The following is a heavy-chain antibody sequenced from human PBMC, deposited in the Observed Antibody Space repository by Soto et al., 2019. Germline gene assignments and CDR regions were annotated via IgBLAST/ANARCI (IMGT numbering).Heavy chain of an antibody. CDR3: ARSITMVRGPWGGMDV. J-gene: IGHJ6*02. Sequence: ASVKVSCKASGYTFTIYDINWVRQATGQGLEWMGWINPNSGGTNYAQKFQGRVTMTRDTSISTAYMELSRLRSDDTAVYYCARSITMVRGPWGGMDVWGQGTTVTVSS. D-gene: IGHD3-10*01. CDR2: INPNSGGT. CDR1: GYTFTIYD. V-gene: IGHV1-2*02.